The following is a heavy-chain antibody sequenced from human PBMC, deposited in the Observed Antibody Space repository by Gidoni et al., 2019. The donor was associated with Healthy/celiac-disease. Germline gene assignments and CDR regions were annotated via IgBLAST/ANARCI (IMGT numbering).Heavy chain of an antibody. J-gene: IGHJ4*02. CDR2: IRWDGVST. Sequence: EVQLVESGGVVVQHGGSLRSSGAASGFTFDDSTMHWVRQAQGKGLEWVSLIRWDGVSTYYADSVKGRFTISRDNSKNSLYLQMNSLRTEDTALYYCAKDICSSTSCNDEVGGWGQGTLVTVSS. D-gene: IGHD2-2*01. CDR1: GFTFDDST. V-gene: IGHV3-43*01. CDR3: AKDICSSTSCNDEVGG.